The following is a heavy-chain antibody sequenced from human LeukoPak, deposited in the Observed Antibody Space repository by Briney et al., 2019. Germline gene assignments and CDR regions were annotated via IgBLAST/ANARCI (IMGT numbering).Heavy chain of an antibody. V-gene: IGHV4-59*08. Sequence: SETLSLTCTVSGGSISGTYYGSWIRQPPGKGLEWICYIYYTGTTDSNPSLKSRVTISLDTSKNQFSLNLSSVTAADTAVYYCARRWVYDKRAFDAWGQGTMVTVS. J-gene: IGHJ3*01. D-gene: IGHD3-16*01. CDR1: GGSISGTYY. CDR2: IYYTGTT. CDR3: ARRWVYDKRAFDA.